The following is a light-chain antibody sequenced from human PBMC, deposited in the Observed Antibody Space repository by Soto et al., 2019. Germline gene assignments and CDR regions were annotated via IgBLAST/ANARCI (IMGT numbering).Light chain of an antibody. V-gene: IGLV2-14*01. J-gene: IGLJ2*01. CDR1: SSDVGGYDF. CDR2: ELS. Sequence: QSVLTQPASVSGSPGQSITISCTGSSSDVGGYDFFSWYQQHPGKAPKLIIYELSDRPSGVSNRFSGAKSGNTASLTIFGLQAEDDAHYYCSSFTRTRTLVVFGGGTKLTVL. CDR3: SSFTRTRTLVV.